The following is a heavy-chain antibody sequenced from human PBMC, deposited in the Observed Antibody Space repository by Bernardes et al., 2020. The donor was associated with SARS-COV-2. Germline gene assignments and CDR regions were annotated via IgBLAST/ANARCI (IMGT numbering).Heavy chain of an antibody. V-gene: IGHV2-26*01. D-gene: IGHD2-15*01. CDR1: GFSLSNARMG. CDR3: ARDIETIALGAFDI. J-gene: IGHJ3*02. Sequence: SGPTLVKPTETLTLTCTVSGFSLSNARMGVSWIRQPPGKALEWLAHIFSNDEKSYSTSLKTRLTISKDTSKSQVVLTMTNMDPVDTATYYCARDIETIALGAFDIWGQGTMVTVSS. CDR2: IFSNDEK.